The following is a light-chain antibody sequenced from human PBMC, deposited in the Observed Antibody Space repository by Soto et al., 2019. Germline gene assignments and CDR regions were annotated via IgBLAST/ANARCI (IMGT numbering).Light chain of an antibody. V-gene: IGLV2-23*03. CDR1: TSDFGNYNL. CDR3: CSYAGSSTFV. J-gene: IGLJ3*02. Sequence: QSVLTQPASVSGSPGQSITISCAGTTSDFGNYNLVSWYQHYPGQAPKLILYEGSKRPSGVSDRFSGSKLGYTASLTISGLRADDEAEYYCCSYAGSSTFVFGGGTKVTVL. CDR2: EGS.